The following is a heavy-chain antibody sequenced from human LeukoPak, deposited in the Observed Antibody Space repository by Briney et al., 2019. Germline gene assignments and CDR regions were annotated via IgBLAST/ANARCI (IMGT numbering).Heavy chain of an antibody. Sequence: GESLKIYCKGSGYSFTTYWIGWVRQMPGKGLEWMGIIYPGDSDTRYSPSFQGQVTISADKSISTAYLQWSSLKASDTAMYYCATRRSSTANDAFDIWGQGTMVTVSS. CDR2: IYPGDSDT. CDR3: ATRRSSTANDAFDI. V-gene: IGHV5-51*01. CDR1: GYSFTTYW. J-gene: IGHJ3*02. D-gene: IGHD4-17*01.